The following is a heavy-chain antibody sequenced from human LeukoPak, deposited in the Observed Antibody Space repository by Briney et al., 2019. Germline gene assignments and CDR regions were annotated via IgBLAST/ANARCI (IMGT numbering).Heavy chain of an antibody. CDR3: ARYNYGSGRPRMDV. CDR1: GYTFTNYG. D-gene: IGHD3-10*01. CDR2: ISAYNGNT. J-gene: IGHJ6*04. Sequence: ASVKVSCKAYGYTFTNYGISWVRQAPGQGLEWMGWISAYNGNTNYAQKLQGRVTMTTDTSTSTAYMELRSLRSDDTAVYYCARYNYGSGRPRMDVWGEGTTVTVSS. V-gene: IGHV1-18*04.